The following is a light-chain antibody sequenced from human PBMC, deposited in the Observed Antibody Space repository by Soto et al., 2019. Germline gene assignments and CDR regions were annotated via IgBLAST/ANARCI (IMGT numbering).Light chain of an antibody. V-gene: IGLV2-14*01. CDR3: SSYTSSSVV. CDR2: DVS. Sequence: LTQPASVSGSPGQSITISCTGTSSDVGGYNYVSWYQQHPGKAPKLMIYDVSNRPSGVSNRFSGSKSGNTASLTISGLQAEDEADYYCSSYTSSSVVFGGGTKVTV. J-gene: IGLJ2*01. CDR1: SSDVGGYNY.